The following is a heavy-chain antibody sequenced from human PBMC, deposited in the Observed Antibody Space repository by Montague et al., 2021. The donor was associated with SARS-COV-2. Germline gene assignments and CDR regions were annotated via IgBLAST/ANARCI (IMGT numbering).Heavy chain of an antibody. J-gene: IGHJ5*02. Sequence: SLRLSCAASGFTFSTYAMSWVRQAPGKGLEWVSAISGSGDSTYYADSVKGRFTISRDNSKNTLFLQMNSLRAEDTAVYYCAKDPGGITIFFPRGQGTLVTVSS. CDR2: ISGSGDST. D-gene: IGHD3-9*01. CDR3: AKDPGGITIFFP. V-gene: IGHV3-23*01. CDR1: GFTFSTYA.